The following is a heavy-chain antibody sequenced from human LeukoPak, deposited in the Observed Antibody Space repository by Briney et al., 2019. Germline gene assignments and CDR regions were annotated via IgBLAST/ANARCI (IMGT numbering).Heavy chain of an antibody. V-gene: IGHV3-7*05. CDR1: GFSFSSYW. CDR2: INQDGSEK. J-gene: IGHJ3*01. CDR3: AREGFDSYCTTKDAFDG. D-gene: IGHD2-8*01. Sequence: GGSLRLSCAASGFSFSSYWMSWVRQAPGKGLEWVAAINQDGSEKYYVDSVKGRFTISRDNAKNSLYLQMNSLRAEDTAVYYCAREGFDSYCTTKDAFDGWGQGTMGTVSA.